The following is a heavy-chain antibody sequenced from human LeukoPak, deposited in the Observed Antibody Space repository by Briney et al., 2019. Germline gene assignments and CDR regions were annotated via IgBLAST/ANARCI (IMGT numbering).Heavy chain of an antibody. J-gene: IGHJ4*02. Sequence: ASVKVSCKASGGTFSSYAISWVRQAPGQGLEWMGRIIPILGIANYAQKFQGRVTITADKSTSTAYMELSSLRSEDTAVYYCARGIRQQLVLFDYWGQGTLVTVSS. CDR3: ARGIRQQLVLFDY. CDR2: IIPILGIA. D-gene: IGHD6-13*01. CDR1: GGTFSSYA. V-gene: IGHV1-69*04.